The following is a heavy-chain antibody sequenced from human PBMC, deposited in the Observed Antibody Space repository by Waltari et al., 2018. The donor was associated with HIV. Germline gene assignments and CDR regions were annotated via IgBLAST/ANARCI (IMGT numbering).Heavy chain of an antibody. J-gene: IGHJ4*02. D-gene: IGHD6-19*01. CDR1: AFALSDYW. CDR2: IKEEGRGR. V-gene: IGHV3-7*01. CDR3: ARESEWLYSAFLDL. Sequence: EVQLMQSQGGRVRRGGSLRLSCVASAFALSDYWVTWVRQAPGGGLKGGANIKEEGRGRQIGESVKVRFTISRDDANNSVLLDMTKMGAADTAMYFCARESEWLYSAFLDLWGGGSLITVSS.